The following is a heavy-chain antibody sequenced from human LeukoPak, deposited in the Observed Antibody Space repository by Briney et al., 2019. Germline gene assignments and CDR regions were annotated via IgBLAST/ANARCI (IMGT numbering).Heavy chain of an antibody. CDR2: INHDGSST. CDR1: GFTFTTFW. Sequence: GSLRLSCATSGFTFTTFWMHWVRQAPGKGLVWVSRINHDGSSTNYADSVKVRFTISRDNAKNTVYLQMNSLRAEDTAVYYCVRDWGYDSSGYWQKYFDTWGQGTLVTVSS. V-gene: IGHV3-74*01. J-gene: IGHJ4*02. D-gene: IGHD3-22*01. CDR3: VRDWGYDSSGYWQKYFDT.